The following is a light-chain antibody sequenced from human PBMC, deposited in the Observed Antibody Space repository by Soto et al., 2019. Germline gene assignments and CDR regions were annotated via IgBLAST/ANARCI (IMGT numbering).Light chain of an antibody. CDR3: QQFNTYPIT. Sequence: AIQLTQSPSSLSASVGDRVTITCRASQDIRGALAWYQQKPGKPPKLLIFDVSSLQSGVPSRFSGRGSGTDFTLTISSLQPEDFATYYCQQFNTYPITFGQGTRLEMK. CDR1: QDIRGA. CDR2: DVS. J-gene: IGKJ5*01. V-gene: IGKV1-13*02.